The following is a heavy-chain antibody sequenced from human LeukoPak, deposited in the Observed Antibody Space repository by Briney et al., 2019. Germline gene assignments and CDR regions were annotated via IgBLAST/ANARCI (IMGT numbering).Heavy chain of an antibody. CDR2: IYYSSGST. Sequence: SETLSLTCTVSGASVSSGPYYWPWLRQPPGKALEWIGYIYYSSGSTSYNPSLKSRVTISVDTSKNQFSLKLSSVTAADTAVYYCARHEKLGQFDYWGQGTLLTVSS. CDR1: GASVSSGPYY. J-gene: IGHJ4*02. D-gene: IGHD3-10*01. CDR3: ARHEKLGQFDY. V-gene: IGHV4-61*01.